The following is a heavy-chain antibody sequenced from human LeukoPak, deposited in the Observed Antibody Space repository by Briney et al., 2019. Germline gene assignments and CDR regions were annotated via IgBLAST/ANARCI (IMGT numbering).Heavy chain of an antibody. Sequence: SVKVSCKASGYTFTSYGISWVRQAPGQGLEWMGGIIPIFGTANYAQKFQGRVTITTDESTSTAYMELSSLRSEDTAVYYCARSAVRDYYDSSGYYGYFDYWGQGTLVTVSS. CDR2: IIPIFGTA. J-gene: IGHJ4*02. D-gene: IGHD3-22*01. V-gene: IGHV1-69*05. CDR1: GYTFTSYG. CDR3: ARSAVRDYYDSSGYYGYFDY.